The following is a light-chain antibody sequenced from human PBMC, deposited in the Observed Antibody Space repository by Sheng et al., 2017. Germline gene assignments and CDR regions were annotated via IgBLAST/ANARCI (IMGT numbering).Light chain of an antibody. J-gene: IGKJ4*01. V-gene: IGKV1-33*01. Sequence: DTQMTQSPSSLSASVGDRVTITCQASQDISTYLSWYQQTPGNAPKLVIYDASTLETGVPSRFSGGGSGTDFTFTISGLQPEDIATYWCQQYDNFPPTFGGGTKVEIK. CDR3: QQYDNFPPT. CDR1: QDISTY. CDR2: DAS.